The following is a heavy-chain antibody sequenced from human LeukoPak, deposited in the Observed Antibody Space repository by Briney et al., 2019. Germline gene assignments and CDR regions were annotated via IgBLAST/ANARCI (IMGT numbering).Heavy chain of an antibody. V-gene: IGHV4-34*01. Sequence: SETLSLTCAVYAGSFSGYYWSWIRPPPRNLLEWVGEINHSGSTNYNPSLKSRVTISVDTSKNQFSLKLSSVTAADTAVYYCARGVPPEHYDFWSGYYFDPWGQGTLVTVSS. CDR2: INHSGST. CDR1: AGSFSGYY. D-gene: IGHD3-3*01. CDR3: ARGVPPEHYDFWSGYYFDP. J-gene: IGHJ5*02.